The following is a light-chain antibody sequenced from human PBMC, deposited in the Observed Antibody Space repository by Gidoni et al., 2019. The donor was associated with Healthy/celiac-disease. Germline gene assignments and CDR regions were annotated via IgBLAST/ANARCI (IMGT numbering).Light chain of an antibody. CDR3: QQSYSTPPT. CDR1: QSISSY. CDR2: AAS. J-gene: IGKJ2*01. Sequence: DIQITQSPSSLSASVGDRVTITCRASQSISSYLNWYQQKPGKAPKLLIYAASSLQSGVPSRFSGSGSGTDFTLTISSLQPEDFATYYCQQSYSTPPTFXQXTKLXIK. V-gene: IGKV1-39*01.